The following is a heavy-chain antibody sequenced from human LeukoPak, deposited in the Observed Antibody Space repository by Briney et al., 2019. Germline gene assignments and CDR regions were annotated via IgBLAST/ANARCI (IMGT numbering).Heavy chain of an antibody. CDR3: ARGSPYYYDSSGLLYYFDY. Sequence: GASVKVSCKASGYTFTSYGISWVRQAPGQGLEWMGWISAYNGKTNYAQKLQGRVTMTTDTSTSTAYMELRSLRSGDTAVYYCARGSPYYYDSSGLLYYFDYWGQGTLVTVSS. CDR1: GYTFTSYG. D-gene: IGHD3-22*01. J-gene: IGHJ4*02. V-gene: IGHV1-18*01. CDR2: ISAYNGKT.